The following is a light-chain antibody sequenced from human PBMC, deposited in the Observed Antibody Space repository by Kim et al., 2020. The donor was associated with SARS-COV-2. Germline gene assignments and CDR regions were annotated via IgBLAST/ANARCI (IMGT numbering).Light chain of an antibody. Sequence: SYELTQPLSVSVAPGQTARIPCGGDIVDRSVHWYQQKPGQAPVLLIYRENNRPSGIPERFSGSDSGNTATLTISGAQDGDEADYYCQVWDTRTVLFGGG. J-gene: IGLJ2*01. CDR1: IVDRS. CDR3: QVWDTRTVL. CDR2: REN. V-gene: IGLV3-9*02.